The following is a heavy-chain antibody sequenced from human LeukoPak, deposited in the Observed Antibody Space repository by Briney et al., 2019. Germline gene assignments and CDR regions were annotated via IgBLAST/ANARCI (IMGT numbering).Heavy chain of an antibody. J-gene: IGHJ4*02. CDR3: ARSRYDSGTYALEE. CDR2: ISYGGST. Sequence: SETLSVTCSVPGGSVSSTTYYWGWIRQPPGKGLEWIGSISYGGSTYYNPSLKSRLTISVDTSKNQFSLELSSVTAADTAVYFCARSRYDSGTYALEEWGQGTLVTVSS. CDR1: GGSVSSTTYY. D-gene: IGHD3-10*01. V-gene: IGHV4-39*01.